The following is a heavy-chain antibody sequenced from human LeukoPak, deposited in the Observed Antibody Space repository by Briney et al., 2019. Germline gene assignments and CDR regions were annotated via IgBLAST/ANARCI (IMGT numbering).Heavy chain of an antibody. Sequence: SETLSLTCAVYGGPFSGYYWSWIRPPPGKGLEWSGETNHSVSTNYNPSLKSRVTISVDTSKNQFSLKLSSVTAADTAVYYCASGGYCSGGSCYSPPAYWGQGTLVTVSS. CDR3: ASGGYCSGGSCYSPPAY. CDR1: GGPFSGYY. D-gene: IGHD2-15*01. V-gene: IGHV4-34*01. J-gene: IGHJ4*02. CDR2: TNHSVST.